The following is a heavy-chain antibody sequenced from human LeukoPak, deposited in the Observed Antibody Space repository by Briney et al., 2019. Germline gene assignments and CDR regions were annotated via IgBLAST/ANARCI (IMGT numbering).Heavy chain of an antibody. J-gene: IGHJ4*02. CDR2: INPSGGST. CDR3: AIRGLDYQ. Sequence: ASVKVSCRASGYTFTSCYMHWVRQAPGQGLEWMGIINPSGGSTSYAQKFQGRVTMTRNTTISTAYMELSSLRSEDTAVYYCAIRGLDYQWGQGTLVTVSS. CDR1: GYTFTSCY. V-gene: IGHV1-46*01. D-gene: IGHD4/OR15-4a*01.